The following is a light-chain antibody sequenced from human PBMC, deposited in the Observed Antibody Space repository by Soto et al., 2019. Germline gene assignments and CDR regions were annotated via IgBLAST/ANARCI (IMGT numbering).Light chain of an antibody. V-gene: IGLV2-23*02. CDR3: CSYAGSSTLV. Sequence: QSALTQPASVSGSPGQSITISCTGTSSDDGSYNLVSWYQQHPGKAPKLMIYEVSKRPSGVSNRFSGSKSGNTASLTISWFQAEDEADYYCCSYAGSSTLVFGTGTKVTVL. CDR1: SSDDGSYNL. J-gene: IGLJ1*01. CDR2: EVS.